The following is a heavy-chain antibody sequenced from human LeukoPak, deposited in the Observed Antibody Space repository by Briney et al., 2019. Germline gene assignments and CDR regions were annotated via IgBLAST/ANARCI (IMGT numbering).Heavy chain of an antibody. V-gene: IGHV3-23*01. CDR2: ISASGDTT. CDR3: AKERLSITMVVVAEY. Sequence: GGSLRLSYTASGFTFSNYAMTWVRQAPGKGLEWVSAISASGDTTYYADFVKGRFTISRDSSKNMVFLQINSLRAEDTAVYYCAKERLSITMVVVAEYWGQGTLVTVPS. D-gene: IGHD3-22*01. CDR1: GFTFSNYA. J-gene: IGHJ4*02.